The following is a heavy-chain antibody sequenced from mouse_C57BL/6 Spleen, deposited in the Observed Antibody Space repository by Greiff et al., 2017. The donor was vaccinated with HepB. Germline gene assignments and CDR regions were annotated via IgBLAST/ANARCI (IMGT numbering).Heavy chain of an antibody. D-gene: IGHD1-1*01. CDR1: GYAFSSYW. J-gene: IGHJ1*03. CDR3: GRYPYYGSSPAYWYFDV. V-gene: IGHV1-80*01. Sequence: QVQLQQSGAELVKPGASVKISCKASGYAFSSYWMHWVKQSPEKGLEWLGQIYPGDGDTNYNGTFKGKATMTADKSSSTSYMQITSLTSEDSAVYCCGRYPYYGSSPAYWYFDVWGTGTTVTVSS. CDR2: IYPGDGDT.